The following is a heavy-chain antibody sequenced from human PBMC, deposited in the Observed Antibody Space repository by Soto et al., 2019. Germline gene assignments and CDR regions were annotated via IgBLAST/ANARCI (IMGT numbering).Heavy chain of an antibody. D-gene: IGHD3-22*01. J-gene: IGHJ4*02. CDR1: GYTFTNYG. Sequence: QVQLVQSGAEVKKPGASVKVSCKASGYTFTNYGFSWVRQAPGQGLEWMGWISAYNGNTNYAQKLQGRATMTTDTATTTAYRELRSLRYDDTAVYYCAREAPGDYDSSGYYYDVELDYWGQGTLVTVSS. V-gene: IGHV1-18*01. CDR3: AREAPGDYDSSGYYYDVELDY. CDR2: ISAYNGNT.